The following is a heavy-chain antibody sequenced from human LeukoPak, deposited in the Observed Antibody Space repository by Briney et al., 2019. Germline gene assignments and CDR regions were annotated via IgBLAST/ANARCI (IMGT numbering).Heavy chain of an antibody. J-gene: IGHJ4*02. CDR1: GYTFRSYA. CDR3: ARLGYCSSTSCYSDY. Sequence: ASVKVSCKASGYTFRSYAMNWVRQAPGQGLEWMGWINTNTGNPTYAQGFTGRFVFSLDTSASTAYLQISSLEAEDTAVYYCARLGYCSSTSCYSDYWGQGTLVTVSS. V-gene: IGHV7-4-1*02. D-gene: IGHD2-2*02. CDR2: INTNTGNP.